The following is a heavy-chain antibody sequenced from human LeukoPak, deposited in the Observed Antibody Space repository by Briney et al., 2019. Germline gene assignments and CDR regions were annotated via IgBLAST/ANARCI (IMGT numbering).Heavy chain of an antibody. Sequence: GASVKVSCKASGGNFRNYGFHWVRQAPGQGLEWMGGVLPIFGTANYAQKFQGRVTITADESSNTASLDLSSLTSEDTAVYYCATDPNPYSSTSGYFDFWGQGTLVTVSS. CDR1: GGNFRNYG. J-gene: IGHJ4*02. CDR3: ATDPNPYSSTSGYFDF. D-gene: IGHD6-13*01. CDR2: VLPIFGTA. V-gene: IGHV1-69*13.